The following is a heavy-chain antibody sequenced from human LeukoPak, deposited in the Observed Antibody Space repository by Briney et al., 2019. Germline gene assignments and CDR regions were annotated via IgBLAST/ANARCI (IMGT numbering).Heavy chain of an antibody. CDR3: ARDLLAGYNSERGHY. D-gene: IGHD5-24*01. CDR2: INPSGDST. CDR1: GYTFTSDY. J-gene: IGHJ4*02. V-gene: IGHV1-46*01. Sequence: GASVKVSCKASGYTFTSDYMHWVRQAPGQGLDWMGIINPSGDSTSYAQKFQGRVTMTRDTSTSTVYMELSSLRSEGTAVYYCARDLLAGYNSERGHYWGQGTLVTVSS.